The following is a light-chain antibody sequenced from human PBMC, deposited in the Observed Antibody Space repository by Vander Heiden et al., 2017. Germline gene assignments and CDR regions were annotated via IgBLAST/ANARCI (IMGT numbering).Light chain of an antibody. CDR1: QTIRTS. J-gene: IGKJ2*01. V-gene: IGKV1-39*01. Sequence: DIQMTQSPSSLSASVGDRVTVTCRASQTIRTSLNWYQQKPGTAPRLLLYASSTLQSGVPSRFSGGGSGTDFTLTISDLQPEDFATYFCQQSYTTPRTFGQGTKVEI. CDR2: ASS. CDR3: QQSYTTPRT.